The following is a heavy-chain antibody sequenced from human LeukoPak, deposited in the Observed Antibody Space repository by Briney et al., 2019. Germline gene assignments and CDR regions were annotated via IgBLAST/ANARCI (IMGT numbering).Heavy chain of an antibody. CDR2: ISYDGNYI. Sequence: GGSLRLSCAASGFTFNTHGMHWVRQAPGKGLEWVAVISYDGNYISYADSLRGRFTISRDNSKDTLFLQMDSLRVEDTAVYYCTKDPYPTYSSGWYAAEYFRHWGQGTLVIVSS. J-gene: IGHJ1*01. V-gene: IGHV3-30*18. D-gene: IGHD6-19*01. CDR3: TKDPYPTYSSGWYAAEYFRH. CDR1: GFTFNTHG.